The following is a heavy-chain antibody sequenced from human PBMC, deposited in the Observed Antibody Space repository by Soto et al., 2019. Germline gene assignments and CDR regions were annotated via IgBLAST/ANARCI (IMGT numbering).Heavy chain of an antibody. CDR3: ARKWTRFLYYAMYI. J-gene: IGHJ6*02. CDR2: IIPIFGIA. V-gene: IGHV1-69*12. CDR1: EGTFSSYA. Sequence: QVQLVQSGAEVKKPGSSVKGSCKASEGTFSSYAISWVRQAPGQGLEWMGGIIPIFGIANYAQKFQGRVTITADESTSTAYMELSSLRSEDTAVYYCARKWTRFLYYAMYIWGQGTTVTVSS. D-gene: IGHD3-3*01.